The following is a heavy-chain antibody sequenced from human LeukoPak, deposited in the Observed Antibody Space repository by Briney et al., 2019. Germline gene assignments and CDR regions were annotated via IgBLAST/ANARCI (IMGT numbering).Heavy chain of an antibody. J-gene: IGHJ4*02. D-gene: IGHD5-24*01. CDR2: VSSNGGYT. V-gene: IGHV3-74*01. Sequence: PGGSLRLSCRASGFTSSSYWMHWVRQAPGKGLVWVSRVSSNGGYTNYADSVKGRFTISRDNARNTLYLQMNSLRAEDTAVYYCARAQDSYKVLYFDRWGQGNLVTVSS. CDR3: ARAQDSYKVLYFDR. CDR1: GFTSSSYW.